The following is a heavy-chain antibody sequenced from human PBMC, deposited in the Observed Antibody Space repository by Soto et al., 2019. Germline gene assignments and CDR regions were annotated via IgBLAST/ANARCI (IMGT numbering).Heavy chain of an antibody. CDR1: GFTFTTSA. CDR3: AARGMTRGYSSGMDV. V-gene: IGHV1-58*01. Sequence: QMQLVQSGPEVKKPGTSVKVSCKASGFTFTTSAVQWVRQARGQRLEWIGWIVVGSGNTIYAQRFKERVTITSDMSTSIAHMELSSLRSEDTAVYYCAARGMTRGYSSGMDVWGQGTTVTVSS. D-gene: IGHD6-13*01. J-gene: IGHJ6*02. CDR2: IVVGSGNT.